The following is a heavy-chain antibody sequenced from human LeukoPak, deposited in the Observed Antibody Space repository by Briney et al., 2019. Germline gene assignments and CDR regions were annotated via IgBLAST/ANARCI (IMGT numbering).Heavy chain of an antibody. CDR1: GFTFSSYG. CDR2: IWYDGSNK. J-gene: IGHJ4*02. CDR3: ARVSKVYSSSWYAENFDY. D-gene: IGHD6-13*01. Sequence: PGGSLRLSCAASGFTFSSYGMHWVRQAPGKGLEWVAVIWYDGSNKYYADSVKGRFTISRDNAKNSLYLQMNSLRAEDTAVYYCARVSKVYSSSWYAENFDYWGQGTLVTVSS. V-gene: IGHV3-33*01.